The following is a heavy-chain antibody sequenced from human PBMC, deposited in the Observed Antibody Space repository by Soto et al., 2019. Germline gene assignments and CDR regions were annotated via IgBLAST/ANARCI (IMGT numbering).Heavy chain of an antibody. J-gene: IGHJ5*02. CDR3: ATSLWFCTQVEL. D-gene: IGHD3-10*01. CDR2: ISRSGTT. V-gene: IGHV4-34*01. CDR1: GGYFNDNY. Sequence: QVQLQQWGAGLLKPSETLSLSCAVYGGYFNDNYYTWFRQPPGKGLEWIGEISRSGTTKYIPSLKSRASITFDTSKTQVSLKVTSVTAADTAVYYCATSLWFCTQVELWGQGALVTVSS.